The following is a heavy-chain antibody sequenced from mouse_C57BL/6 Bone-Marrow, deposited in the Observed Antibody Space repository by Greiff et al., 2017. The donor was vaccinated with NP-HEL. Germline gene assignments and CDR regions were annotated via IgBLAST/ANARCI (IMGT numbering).Heavy chain of an antibody. CDR1: GYTFTSYW. J-gene: IGHJ4*01. CDR2: IYPSDSET. CDR3: ARERSLWLRRWAMDY. V-gene: IGHV1-61*01. D-gene: IGHD2-2*01. Sequence: QVQLQQPGAELVRPGSSVKLSCKASGYTFTSYWMDWVKQRPGQGLEWIGNIYPSDSETHYNQKFKDKATLTVDKSSSTAYMQLSSLTSEDSAVYYCARERSLWLRRWAMDYWGQGTSVTVSS.